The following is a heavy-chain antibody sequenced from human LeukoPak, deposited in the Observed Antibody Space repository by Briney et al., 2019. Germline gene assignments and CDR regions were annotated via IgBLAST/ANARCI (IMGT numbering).Heavy chain of an antibody. Sequence: SVKVSCTASGGTFRSYAISWVRQAPGQGLEWMGRIIPILGIANYAQKFQGRVTTTADKSTSTAYMELSSLRSEDTAVYYCARGIRDYGDYWYFDLWGRGTLVTVSS. CDR3: ARGIRDYGDYWYFDL. CDR2: IIPILGIA. J-gene: IGHJ2*01. V-gene: IGHV1-69*04. CDR1: GGTFRSYA. D-gene: IGHD4-17*01.